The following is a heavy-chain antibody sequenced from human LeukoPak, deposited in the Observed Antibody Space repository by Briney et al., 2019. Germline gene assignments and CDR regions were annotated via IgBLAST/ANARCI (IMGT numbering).Heavy chain of an antibody. Sequence: GGSLRLSCAASGFTVSSNYMSWVRQAPGKGLEWVSVIYSGGSTYYADSVKGRFTISRDNSKNTLYLQMNSLRAEDTAVYYCARAFIVGAVSYYFDYWGQGTLVTVSS. CDR1: GFTVSSNY. D-gene: IGHD1-26*01. CDR3: ARAFIVGAVSYYFDY. CDR2: IYSGGST. J-gene: IGHJ4*02. V-gene: IGHV3-53*01.